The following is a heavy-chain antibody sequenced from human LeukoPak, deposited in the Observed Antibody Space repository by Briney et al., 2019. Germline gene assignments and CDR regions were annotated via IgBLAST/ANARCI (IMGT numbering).Heavy chain of an antibody. CDR3: ARNHYYDSSGSSLYFDY. D-gene: IGHD3-22*01. CDR1: GGSVSSSSYY. J-gene: IGHJ4*02. V-gene: IGHV4-39*07. Sequence: SETLSLTCTVSGGSVSSSSYYWGWIRQPPGKGLEWIGSIYYSGSTYYSPSLKSRVTLSVHTSENQFSLKLTSVTAADTAVYYCARNHYYDSSGSSLYFDYWGQGTLVTVSS. CDR2: IYYSGST.